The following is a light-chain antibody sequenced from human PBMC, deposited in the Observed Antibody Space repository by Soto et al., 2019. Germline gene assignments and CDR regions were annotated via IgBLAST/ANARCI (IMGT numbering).Light chain of an antibody. CDR3: ASYRSSDTPAV. CDR1: SEDIGAYDY. Sequence: QSVLTQPASVSASPGQSIFISCTGTSEDIGAYDYVSWYQQHPGKAPKLILYAVNDRPSGVSSRFSGSKSGNTASLTISGVQPDDEADCYCASYRSSDTPAVFGSGPRVTV. CDR2: AVN. V-gene: IGLV2-14*01. J-gene: IGLJ1*01.